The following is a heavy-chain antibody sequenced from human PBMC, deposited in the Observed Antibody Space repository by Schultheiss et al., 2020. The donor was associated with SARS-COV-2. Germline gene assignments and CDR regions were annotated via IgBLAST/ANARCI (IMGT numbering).Heavy chain of an antibody. CDR1: GYSFTSYW. CDR3: ARGTIDCTNGICFPTATYFDY. Sequence: GGSLRLSCKGSGYSFTSYWISWVRQMPGKGLEWMGRIDPSDSYTNYSPSLKSRVTISVDTSKNHFSLKLNSMTAADTAVYYCARGTIDCTNGICFPTATYFDYWGQGTLVTVSS. V-gene: IGHV5-10-1*01. CDR2: IDPSDSYT. J-gene: IGHJ4*02. D-gene: IGHD2-8*01.